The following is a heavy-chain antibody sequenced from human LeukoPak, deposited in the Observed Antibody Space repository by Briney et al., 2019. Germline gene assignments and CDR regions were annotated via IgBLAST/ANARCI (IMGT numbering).Heavy chain of an antibody. J-gene: IGHJ4*02. V-gene: IGHV4-34*01. Sequence: SETLSLTCAVYGGSFSGYYWSWIRQPPGKGLEWIGETNHSGSTNYNPSLKSRVTISVDTSKNQSSLKLSSVTAADTAVYYCARVRYCSGGSCYDYWGQGTLVTVSS. CDR2: TNHSGST. CDR3: ARVRYCSGGSCYDY. D-gene: IGHD2-15*01. CDR1: GGSFSGYY.